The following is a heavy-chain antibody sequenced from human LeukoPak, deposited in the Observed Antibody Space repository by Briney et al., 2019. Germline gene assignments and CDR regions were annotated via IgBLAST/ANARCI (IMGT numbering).Heavy chain of an antibody. V-gene: IGHV3-48*03. CDR2: ITTSGSTT. CDR3: ARVTGYWGSGNYRVEY. D-gene: IGHD3-10*01. CDR1: GFTFSNFE. Sequence: GGSLRLSCAASGFTFSNFEMNWVRQAPGKGLEWVSFITTSGSTTYYADSVKGRFTISRDNAKNSLYLQMNSLRAEDTAVYYCARVTGYWGSGNYRVEYWGQGTLVTVPS. J-gene: IGHJ4*02.